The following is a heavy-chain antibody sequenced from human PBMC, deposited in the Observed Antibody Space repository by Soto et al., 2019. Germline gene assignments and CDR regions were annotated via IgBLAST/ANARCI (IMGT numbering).Heavy chain of an antibody. J-gene: IGHJ5*02. CDR3: ARSPLRRDWFDP. CDR2: INHSGST. Sequence: SETLSLTCAVYGGSFSGYYWSWIRQPPGEGLEWIGEINHSGSTNYNPSLKSRVTISVDTSKNQFSLKLSSVTAADTAVYYCARSPLRRDWFDPWGQGTLVTVSS. V-gene: IGHV4-34*01. D-gene: IGHD4-17*01. CDR1: GGSFSGYY.